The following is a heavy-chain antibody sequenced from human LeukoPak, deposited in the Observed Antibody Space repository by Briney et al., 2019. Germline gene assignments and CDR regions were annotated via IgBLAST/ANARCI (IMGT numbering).Heavy chain of an antibody. J-gene: IGHJ4*02. Sequence: EASVKVFCKASGYTFTSYDINWVRQATGQGLEWMGWMNPNSGNTGYAQKFQGRVTMTRNTSISTAYMELSSLRSEDTAVYYCARDPLWFGTKFDYWGQGTLVTVSS. CDR3: ARDPLWFGTKFDY. D-gene: IGHD3-10*01. CDR2: MNPNSGNT. CDR1: GYTFTSYD. V-gene: IGHV1-8*01.